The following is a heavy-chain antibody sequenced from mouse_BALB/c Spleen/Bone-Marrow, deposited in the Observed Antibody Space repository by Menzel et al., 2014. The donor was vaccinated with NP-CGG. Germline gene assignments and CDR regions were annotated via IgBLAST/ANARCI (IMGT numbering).Heavy chain of an antibody. D-gene: IGHD2-2*01. CDR2: IYPGNVNT. J-gene: IGHJ4*01. Sequence: QVQLQQSGPELVKPGASVRISCKASGYTFTRYYIQWMKQRPGQGLEWIGWIYPGNVNTKCNEKFKGKATLTADKSSSTAYMQLSSLTSEDSAVYFCAMWLRRDYYAMDYWGQGTSVTISS. CDR1: GYTFTRYY. V-gene: IGHV1S56*01. CDR3: AMWLRRDYYAMDY.